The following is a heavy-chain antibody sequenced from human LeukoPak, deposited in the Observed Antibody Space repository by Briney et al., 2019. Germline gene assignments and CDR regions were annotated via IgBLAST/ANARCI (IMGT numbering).Heavy chain of an antibody. CDR3: ARVGGYSNYGFEY. D-gene: IGHD4-11*01. V-gene: IGHV3-7*01. J-gene: IGHJ4*02. Sequence: GGSLRLSCAASGFTFSSYWMSWVRQAPGKGREWVANIKQDGSEKYYVDSVKGRFTISRDNAKNSLYLQMNSLRAEDTAVYYCARVGGYSNYGFEYWGQGTLVTVSS. CDR2: IKQDGSEK. CDR1: GFTFSSYW.